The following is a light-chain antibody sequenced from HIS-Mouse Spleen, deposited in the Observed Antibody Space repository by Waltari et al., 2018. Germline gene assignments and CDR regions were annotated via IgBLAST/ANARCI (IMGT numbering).Light chain of an antibody. CDR2: AAS. CDR3: QQLNSYPFT. V-gene: IGKV2-28*01. J-gene: IGKJ3*01. CDR1: QSLLHSNGYNY. Sequence: DIVMTQSPLSLPVTPGEPASISCSSSQSLLHSNGYNYLDWYLQKPGQSPQLLIYAASTLQSGVPSRFSGSGSGTEFTLTISSLQPEDFATYYCQQLNSYPFTFGPGTKVDIK.